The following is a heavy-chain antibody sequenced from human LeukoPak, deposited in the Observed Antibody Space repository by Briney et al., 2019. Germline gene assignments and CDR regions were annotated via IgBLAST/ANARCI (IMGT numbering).Heavy chain of an antibody. Sequence: KSSETLSLACAVYGGSFSGYYWSWIRQPPGKGLEWIGEINHSGSTNYNPSLKSRVTISVDTSKNQFSLKLSSVTAADTAVYYCARGLYSYGHYYFDYWGQGTLVTVSS. CDR2: INHSGST. CDR1: GGSFSGYY. J-gene: IGHJ4*02. V-gene: IGHV4-34*01. D-gene: IGHD5-18*01. CDR3: ARGLYSYGHYYFDY.